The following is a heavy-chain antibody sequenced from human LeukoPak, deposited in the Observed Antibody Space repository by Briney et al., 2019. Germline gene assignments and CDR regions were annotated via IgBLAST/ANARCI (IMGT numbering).Heavy chain of an antibody. D-gene: IGHD3-3*01. CDR1: GFTFSSYG. V-gene: IGHV3-30*18. J-gene: IGHJ6*02. Sequence: TGRSLRLSCAASGFTFSSYGMHWVRQAPGKGLEWVAVISYDGSNKYYADSVKGRFTISRDNSKNTLYLQMNSLRAEDTAVYYCAKVPDPYDFCSGFYGMDVWGQGTTVTVSS. CDR2: ISYDGSNK. CDR3: AKVPDPYDFCSGFYGMDV.